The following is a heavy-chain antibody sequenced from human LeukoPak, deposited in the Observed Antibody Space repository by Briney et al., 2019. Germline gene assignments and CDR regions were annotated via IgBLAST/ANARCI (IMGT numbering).Heavy chain of an antibody. V-gene: IGHV3-23*01. J-gene: IGHJ3*02. D-gene: IGHD4-17*01. Sequence: GGSLRLSCAASGFIFSSYAMTWVRQAPGRGLEWLSTISGSGTTTYYVDSVKGRFTISRDNSKNTLFLQVNSLRAEDTAVYYCGKVPNGDYVGAFDMWGQGTMVTVSP. CDR2: ISGSGTTT. CDR3: GKVPNGDYVGAFDM. CDR1: GFIFSSYA.